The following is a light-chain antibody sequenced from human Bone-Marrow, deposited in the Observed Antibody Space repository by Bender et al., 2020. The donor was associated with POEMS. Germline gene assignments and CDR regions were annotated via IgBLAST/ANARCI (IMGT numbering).Light chain of an antibody. CDR3: SSFTTSFTIL. Sequence: QSDLTQPASVSGSPGQSITISCTGTSGDVGRYKLVSWYQQHPVQAPKLIIYEGTKRPSGVSNRFSGSKSANTATLTISGLQPEDEADYFCSSFTTSFTILFGGGTKLTVL. CDR2: EGT. J-gene: IGLJ3*02. V-gene: IGLV2-23*01. CDR1: SGDVGRYKL.